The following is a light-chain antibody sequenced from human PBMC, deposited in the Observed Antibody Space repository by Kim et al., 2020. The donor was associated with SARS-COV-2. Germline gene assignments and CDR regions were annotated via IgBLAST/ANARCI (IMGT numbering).Light chain of an antibody. J-gene: IGKJ1*01. Sequence: PSSLSASVGDRVTITCRASQSISSYLNWYQQKPGKAPKLLIYAASSLQSGVPSRFSGSGSGTDFTLTISSLQPEDFATYYCQQKTFGQGTKVEIK. CDR1: QSISSY. CDR2: AAS. CDR3: QQKT. V-gene: IGKV1-39*01.